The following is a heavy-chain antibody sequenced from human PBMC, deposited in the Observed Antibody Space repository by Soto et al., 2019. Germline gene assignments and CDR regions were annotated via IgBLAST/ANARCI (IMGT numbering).Heavy chain of an antibody. CDR2: IYSGGNT. D-gene: IGHD3-16*01. J-gene: IGHJ3*02. CDR3: AREPTPGPQFGAFDI. V-gene: IGHV3-66*01. CDR1: GFTVSSNY. Sequence: PGGSLRLSCAASGFTVSSNYMNWARQAPGKGLEWVSVIYSGGNTYYADSVKGRFTISRDNSKNTLYLQMNSLRPEDTAVYYCAREPTPGPQFGAFDIWGQGTMVTVSS.